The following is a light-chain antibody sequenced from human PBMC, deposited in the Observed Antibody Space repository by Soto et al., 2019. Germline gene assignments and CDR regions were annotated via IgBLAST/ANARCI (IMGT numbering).Light chain of an antibody. CDR3: QQRSDWPLT. J-gene: IGKJ4*01. CDR1: QSVGTY. Sequence: EIVLTQSPVTLSLSPGERVTLSCRASQSVGTYLGWYQQKVGQAPSLLIYDASKRATGIPARFSGSGSGTDFTLTISSLDPEDFAVYYCQQRSDWPLTFGGVTKVEI. V-gene: IGKV3-11*01. CDR2: DAS.